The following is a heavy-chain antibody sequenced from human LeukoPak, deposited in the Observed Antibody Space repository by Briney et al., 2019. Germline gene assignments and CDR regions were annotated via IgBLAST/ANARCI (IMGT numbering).Heavy chain of an antibody. CDR2: ISYDGSNK. J-gene: IGHJ4*02. V-gene: IGHV3-30*04. Sequence: PGGSLRLSCAASGFTFSSYAMHWVRQAPGKGLEWVAVISYDGSNKYYADSVKGRFTISRDNSKNTLYLQMNSLRAEDTAVYYCARDRPVRQWLAFVYWGQGTLVTVSS. CDR1: GFTFSSYA. D-gene: IGHD6-19*01. CDR3: ARDRPVRQWLAFVY.